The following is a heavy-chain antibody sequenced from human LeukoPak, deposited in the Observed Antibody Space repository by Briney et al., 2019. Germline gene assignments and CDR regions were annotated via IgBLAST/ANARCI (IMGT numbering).Heavy chain of an antibody. CDR3: ARHGHCTNGVCYSNYYYHMDV. CDR1: GYSFASSW. V-gene: IGHV5-51*01. CDR2: IYPDDSDT. J-gene: IGHJ6*03. Sequence: GESLKISCKGSGYSFASSWIGWVRQMPGKGLEWMGIIYPDDSDTRYSPSFEGQITISVDKSISTAYLQWSSLKASDTAVYYCARHGHCTNGVCYSNYYYHMDVWGKGTTGTVSS. D-gene: IGHD2-8*01.